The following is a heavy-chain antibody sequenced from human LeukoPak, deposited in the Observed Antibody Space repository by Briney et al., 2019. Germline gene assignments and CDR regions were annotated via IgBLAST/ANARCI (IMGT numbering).Heavy chain of an antibody. J-gene: IGHJ4*02. Sequence: GGSLRLSCAASGFTFSSYWMSWVRQAPGKGLEWVANIKQDGSEKYYVDSVKGRSTISRDNAKNSLYLQMSSLRAEDTAVYFCAREMGYCSGGSCRCGDYWGQGTLVTVSS. V-gene: IGHV3-7*03. CDR1: GFTFSSYW. CDR2: IKQDGSEK. CDR3: AREMGYCSGGSCRCGDY. D-gene: IGHD2-15*01.